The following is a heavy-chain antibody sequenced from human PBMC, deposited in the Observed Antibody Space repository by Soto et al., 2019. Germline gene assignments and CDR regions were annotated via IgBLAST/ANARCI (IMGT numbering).Heavy chain of an antibody. V-gene: IGHV4-39*01. D-gene: IGHD6-13*01. CDR3: ASGFPGIAAAGRFDY. Sequence: QLQLQESGPGLVKPSETLSLTCTVSGGSISSSSYYWGWIRQPPGKGLEWNGSIYYSGSTYYNPSLKSRVTIAVDTSKNQFSLKLSSVTDADTAVYYCASGFPGIAAAGRFDYWGQGTLVTVSS. CDR2: IYYSGST. J-gene: IGHJ4*02. CDR1: GGSISSSSYY.